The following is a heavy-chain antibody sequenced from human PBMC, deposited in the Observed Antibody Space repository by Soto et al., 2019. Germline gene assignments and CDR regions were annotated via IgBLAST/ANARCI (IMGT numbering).Heavy chain of an antibody. CDR2: IIPIFGTA. D-gene: IGHD3-22*01. V-gene: IGHV1-69*13. J-gene: IGHJ4*02. CDR1: GGTFSSYA. Sequence: SVKVSCKASGGTFSSYAISWVRQAPGQGLEWMGGIIPIFGTANYAQKFQGRVTITADESTSTAYMELSSLRSEDTAVYYCASSSAYYYDSSGYYFLWGQGTLVTVSS. CDR3: ASSSAYYYDSSGYYFL.